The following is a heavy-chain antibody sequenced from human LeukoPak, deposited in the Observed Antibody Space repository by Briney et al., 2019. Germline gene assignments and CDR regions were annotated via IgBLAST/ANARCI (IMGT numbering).Heavy chain of an antibody. CDR3: PKGSAAARPYYFDY. V-gene: IGHV3-23*01. CDR1: GFIFSNYD. D-gene: IGHD6-13*01. CDR2: ITDSGGDT. Sequence: GGSLRLSCAASGFIFSNYDMNWVRQAPGKGLEWVSAITDSGGDTYYADSVKGRFTISRDNSQNTLYLQMNSLRAEDTAVYYCPKGSAAARPYYFDYWGQGILVTVSS. J-gene: IGHJ4*02.